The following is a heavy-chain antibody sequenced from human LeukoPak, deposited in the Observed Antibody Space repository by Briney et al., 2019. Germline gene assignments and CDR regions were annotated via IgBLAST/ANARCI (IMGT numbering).Heavy chain of an antibody. V-gene: IGHV3-21*01. D-gene: IGHD2-2*01. Sequence: PGGSLRLSCAASGFTFSSYSMNWVRQAPGKGLEWVSSISSSSSYIYYADSVKGRFTISRDNAKNSLYLQMNSLRAEDTAVYYCARDRTPAIVVVPAYGMDVWGQGTTVTASS. CDR3: ARDRTPAIVVVPAYGMDV. CDR1: GFTFSSYS. CDR2: ISSSSSYI. J-gene: IGHJ6*02.